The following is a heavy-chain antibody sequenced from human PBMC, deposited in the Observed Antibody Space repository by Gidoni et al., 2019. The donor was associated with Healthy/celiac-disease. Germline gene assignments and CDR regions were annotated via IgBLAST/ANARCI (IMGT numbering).Heavy chain of an antibody. D-gene: IGHD6-19*01. V-gene: IGHV4-38-2*01. Sequence: QVQLQESGPGLVKPSETLSLTCAVSGYSISSGYSWGWIRQPPGKGLGWIGSVYHSGSTYYNPSLKSRVTISVDTSKNQFSLKLSSVTAADTAVYYCARAGSSGWYTSDGAFDIWGQGTMVTVSS. J-gene: IGHJ3*02. CDR2: VYHSGST. CDR1: GYSISSGYS. CDR3: ARAGSSGWYTSDGAFDI.